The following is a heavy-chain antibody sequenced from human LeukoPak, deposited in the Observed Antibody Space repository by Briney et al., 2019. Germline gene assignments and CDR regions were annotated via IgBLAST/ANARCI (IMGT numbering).Heavy chain of an antibody. Sequence: QAGGALRLSCAASGLTFSSYWMSWVRQDPGKGLEGVANIKQDGSEKYYVDSVKGRFTISRDNAKNSLYLEMNSLRAEDTAVYYCARKTGGSLDIWGQGTMVTVSS. CDR3: ARKTGGSLDI. D-gene: IGHD7-27*01. J-gene: IGHJ3*02. V-gene: IGHV3-7*01. CDR1: GLTFSSYW. CDR2: IKQDGSEK.